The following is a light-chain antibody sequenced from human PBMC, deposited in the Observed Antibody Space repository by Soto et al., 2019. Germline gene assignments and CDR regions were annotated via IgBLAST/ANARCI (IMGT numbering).Light chain of an antibody. J-gene: IGKJ4*01. CDR1: QSISTS. CDR2: GAS. V-gene: IGKV3-20*01. CDR3: HQYGTSPLT. Sequence: IVLAQSPGTLSLSPGERATLSCRASQSISTSLAWFQQKPGQAPRLLIYGASSRGTGIPDRFSGSGSGTDFTLTISRLEPEDFAVDYCHQYGTSPLTFGGGTKVEIK.